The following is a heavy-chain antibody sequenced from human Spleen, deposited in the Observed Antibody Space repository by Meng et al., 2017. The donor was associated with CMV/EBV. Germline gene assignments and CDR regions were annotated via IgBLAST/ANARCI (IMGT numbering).Heavy chain of an antibody. V-gene: IGHV3-30*02. J-gene: IGHJ6*02. CDR1: GLTFTSYG. CDR2: IRYDGRVQ. CDR3: AKEGPGYCSGSSCYRGYGMDV. Sequence: GESLKISCATSGLTFTSYGIHWVRQTPGKGLEWVAFIRYDGRVQYDADSVKGRFTISRDNSKNTLYLQMNSLRPEDTAVYYCAKEGPGYCSGSSCYRGYGMDVWGQGTTVTVSS. D-gene: IGHD2-2*02.